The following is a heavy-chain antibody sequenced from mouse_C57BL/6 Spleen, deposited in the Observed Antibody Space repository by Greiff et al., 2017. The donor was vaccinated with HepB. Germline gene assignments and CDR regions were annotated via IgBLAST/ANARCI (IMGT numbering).Heavy chain of an antibody. D-gene: IGHD4-1*01. V-gene: IGHV1-82*01. CDR2: IYPGDGDT. J-gene: IGHJ2*01. CDR3: ARGELTGDY. CDR1: GYAFSSSW. Sequence: QVQLKESGPELVKPGASVKISCKASGYAFSSSWMNWVKQRPGKGLEWIGRIYPGDGDTNYNGKFKGKATLTADKSSSTAYMQLSSLTSEDSAVYFCARGELTGDYWGQGTTLTVSS.